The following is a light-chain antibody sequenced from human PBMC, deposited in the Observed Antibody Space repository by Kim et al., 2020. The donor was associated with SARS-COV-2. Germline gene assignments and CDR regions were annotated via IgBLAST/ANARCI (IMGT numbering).Light chain of an antibody. J-gene: IGLJ2*01. CDR3: ATWDDSHVV. Sequence: ELTQPPSASGTPGQRATISCSGSSSNIGSNYVYWYQQLPGTAPKLLIYRNNQRPSGVPDRFSGSKSGTSASLAISGPRSEDEADYYCATWDDSHVVFG. CDR1: SSNIGSNY. CDR2: RNN. V-gene: IGLV1-47*01.